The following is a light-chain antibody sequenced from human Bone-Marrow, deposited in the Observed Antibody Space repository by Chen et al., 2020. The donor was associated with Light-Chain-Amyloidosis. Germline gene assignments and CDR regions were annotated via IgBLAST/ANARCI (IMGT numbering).Light chain of an antibody. CDR3: QQYGTSPLT. J-gene: IGKJ4*01. CDR1: QTISSNY. CDR2: GSS. Sequence: EFVLTPSPGTLSLSPGEGANLSCRASQTISSNYLTWYQQKFGQAPRLLIYGSSSRATGIPDRFTGSGSGTDFTLTINRLEPEDFAMYYCQQYGTSPLTFGGGTKVEIK. V-gene: IGKV3-20*01.